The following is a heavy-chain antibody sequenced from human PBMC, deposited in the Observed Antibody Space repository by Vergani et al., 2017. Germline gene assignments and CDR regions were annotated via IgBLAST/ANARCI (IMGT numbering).Heavy chain of an antibody. V-gene: IGHV3-33*01. J-gene: IGHJ3*02. Sequence: QVQLVESGGGVVQPGRSLRLSCAASGFTFSSYGMHWVRQAPGKGLEWVAVIWYDGSNKYYADSVKGRFTIPRDNSKNTLYLQMNSLRAEDTAVYYCAREQDPRGAFDIWGQGTMVTVSS. CDR1: GFTFSSYG. CDR3: AREQDPRGAFDI. CDR2: IWYDGSNK.